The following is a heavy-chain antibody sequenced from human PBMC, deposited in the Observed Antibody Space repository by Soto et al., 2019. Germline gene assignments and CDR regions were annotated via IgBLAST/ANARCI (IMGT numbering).Heavy chain of an antibody. D-gene: IGHD3-9*01. CDR3: ARASATGTRRCGP. J-gene: IGHJ5*02. CDR2: ISYRGST. V-gene: IGHV4-31*03. CDR1: GGSLNSGAYY. Sequence: QVQLQESGPGLVKTSQTLSLTCTVSGGSLNSGAYYWRWVRQHPGKGLEWLGYISYRGSTYYNPSRKCRVNISVDTAKTEFSLNLNSVTAADTAVDYGARASATGTRRCGPGGQGTMVTVPS.